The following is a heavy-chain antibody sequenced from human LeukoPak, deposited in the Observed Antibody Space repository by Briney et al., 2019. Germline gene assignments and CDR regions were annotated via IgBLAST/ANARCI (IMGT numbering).Heavy chain of an antibody. V-gene: IGHV3-33*01. CDR2: IWYDGSKK. J-gene: IGHJ4*02. CDR1: GFTFSSYG. Sequence: GGSLRLSCAASGFTFSSYGIHCVRQAPGKGLEWVAVIWYDGSKKYYADSVKGRFTISRDDSKNTLYLQMNSLRVEDTAVYYCARDFGVTNYHFDYWGQGTLVTVSS. D-gene: IGHD3-16*01. CDR3: ARDFGVTNYHFDY.